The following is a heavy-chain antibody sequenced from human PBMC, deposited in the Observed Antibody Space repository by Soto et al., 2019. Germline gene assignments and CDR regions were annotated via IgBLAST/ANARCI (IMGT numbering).Heavy chain of an antibody. J-gene: IGHJ6*02. V-gene: IGHV3-23*01. CDR1: GFTFSSYA. Sequence: VQLLESGGGLVQPGGSLRLSCAASGFTFSSYAMSWVRQAPGKGLEWVSSISTSGGSTYYADSVKGRFTISRDNSNITLYLQMNSLRAEDTAVYYCSLSDRYYGMDVWGLGTTVTVSS. CDR3: SLSDRYYGMDV. CDR2: ISTSGGST.